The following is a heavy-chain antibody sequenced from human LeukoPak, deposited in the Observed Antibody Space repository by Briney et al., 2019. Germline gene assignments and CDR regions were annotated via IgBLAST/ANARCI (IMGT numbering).Heavy chain of an antibody. CDR3: ARARWLQFGGFYY. V-gene: IGHV3-48*02. Sequence: PGRSLRLSCAASGFTFSSYSMNWVRQAPGKGLEWVSYISSSSSTIYYADSVKGRFTISRDNAKNSLYLQMNSLRDEDTAVYYCARARWLQFGGFYYWGQGTLVTVSS. CDR2: ISSSSSTI. CDR1: GFTFSSYS. J-gene: IGHJ4*02. D-gene: IGHD5-24*01.